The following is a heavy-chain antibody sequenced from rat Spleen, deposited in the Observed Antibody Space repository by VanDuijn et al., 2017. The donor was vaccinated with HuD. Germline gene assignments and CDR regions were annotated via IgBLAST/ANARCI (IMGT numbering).Heavy chain of an antibody. CDR2: INYDGSNT. Sequence: EVQLVESGGGLVQPGRSLKLSCAASGFTFGDYYMAWVRQAPRKGLEWVATINYDGSNTYYRYSVKGRFTISRDNAKSTLYLQMDSLRSEDTATYYCVSHGARISRFAYWGQGTLVTVSS. J-gene: IGHJ3*01. CDR1: GFTFGDYY. CDR3: VSHGARISRFAY. V-gene: IGHV5-7*01. D-gene: IGHD2-7*01.